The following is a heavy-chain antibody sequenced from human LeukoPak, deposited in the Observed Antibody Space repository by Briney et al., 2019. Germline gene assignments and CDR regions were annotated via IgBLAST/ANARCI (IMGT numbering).Heavy chain of an antibody. J-gene: IGHJ4*02. CDR3: ARNIFWSGSYYDY. CDR2: IYHSGPT. V-gene: IGHV4-38-2*02. CDR1: GYSISSRYY. D-gene: IGHD3-3*01. Sequence: SETLSLTCTVSGYSISSRYYWGSIRPPPGKGLEWIGSIYHSGPTYYNPSLKSRVTISVDTSKNQFSLKLSSVTAADTAVYYCARNIFWSGSYYDYWGQGTLVTVSS.